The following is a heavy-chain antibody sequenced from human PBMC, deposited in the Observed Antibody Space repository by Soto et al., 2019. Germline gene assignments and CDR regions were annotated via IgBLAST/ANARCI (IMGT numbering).Heavy chain of an antibody. CDR1: GFAFNNYA. CDR3: ARTGDGHHDFLDY. J-gene: IGHJ4*02. D-gene: IGHD1-1*01. V-gene: IGHV3-7*01. Sequence: PGGSLRLSCAASGFAFNNYAMSWVRQAPGKGLEWVANINQDGNEDNLLDSVKGRFTISRDNAKNSLFLQMNSLRVDDTAVYYCARTGDGHHDFLDYWGQGALVTVSS. CDR2: INQDGNED.